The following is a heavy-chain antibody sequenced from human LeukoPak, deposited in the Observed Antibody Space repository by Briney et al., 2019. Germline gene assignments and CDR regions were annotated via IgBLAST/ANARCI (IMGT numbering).Heavy chain of an antibody. CDR1: AGSISSYY. V-gene: IGHV4-4*07. J-gene: IGHJ4*02. D-gene: IGHD2-15*01. Sequence: PSETLSLTCTVSAGSISSYYWSWIRQPAGKGLEWIGRIYPSGSTNYNPSLKSRVTMSVDTSKNQFSLKLSSVTAADTAVYYCARTSPRAATFDSWGQGTLVTVSS. CDR3: ARTSPRAATFDS. CDR2: IYPSGST.